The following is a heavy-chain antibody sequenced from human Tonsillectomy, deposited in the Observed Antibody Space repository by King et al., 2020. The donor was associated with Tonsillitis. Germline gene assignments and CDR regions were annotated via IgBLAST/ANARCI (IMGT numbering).Heavy chain of an antibody. CDR1: GFTFSSYG. D-gene: IGHD3-3*01. CDR2: ISYDGSNK. J-gene: IGHJ3*02. CDR3: AKSRFLEWLLFDAFDI. Sequence: QLVQSGGGVVQPGRSLRLSCAASGFTFSSYGMHWVRQAPGKGLEWVAVISYDGSNKYYADSVKGRFTISRDNSKNTLYLQMNSLRAEDTAVYYFAKSRFLEWLLFDAFDIWGQGTMVTVSS. V-gene: IGHV3-30*18.